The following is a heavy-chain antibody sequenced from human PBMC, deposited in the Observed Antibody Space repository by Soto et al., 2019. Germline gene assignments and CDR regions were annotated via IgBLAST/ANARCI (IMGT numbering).Heavy chain of an antibody. CDR2: ISGSGGTT. V-gene: IGHV3-23*01. J-gene: IGHJ4*02. Sequence: EVQLLESGGHLVQPGGSLRLSCAASGFTFSNYAMSWVRQAPGKGLEWVSIISGSGGTTYHADSVKDRFTISRDNSKNTLFLQMNNLRGEDTAVYYCAKDRGGFTNGWEFFDSWGQGTLVTVSS. CDR1: GFTFSNYA. CDR3: AKDRGGFTNGWEFFDS. D-gene: IGHD3-10*01.